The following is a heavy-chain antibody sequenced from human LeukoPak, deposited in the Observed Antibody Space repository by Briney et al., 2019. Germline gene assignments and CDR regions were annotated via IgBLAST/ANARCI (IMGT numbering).Heavy chain of an antibody. CDR1: GYPFIAYY. D-gene: IGHD3-22*01. J-gene: IGHJ1*01. CDR2: INTNSGGT. V-gene: IGHV1-2*02. Sequence: ASVKVSCKASGYPFIAYYMHWVRQAPGQGLEWIGWINTNSGGTSYAQKFQGRVTMTRDTSIGTAYMELSTLRSDDTAVYYCARGTALNYDDSGYRRDFQHWGRGTLVTVSS. CDR3: ARGTALNYDDSGYRRDFQH.